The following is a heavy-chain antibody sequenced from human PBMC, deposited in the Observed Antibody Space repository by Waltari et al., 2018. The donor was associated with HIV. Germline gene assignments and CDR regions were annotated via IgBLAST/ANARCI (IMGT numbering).Heavy chain of an antibody. CDR1: CSAARGGRYF. V-gene: IGHV4-39*01. J-gene: IGHJ2*01. Sequence: LRLPESALVLAKPSETVSLTYSVSCSAARGGRYFCGWIRQPPGKGLEWFGRIYYTGRAYYNPSLKSRVTMSVDTSKNQFSLKVTSVTAADTAVYYCARHALRVGAAYWNFDLWGRGPLVTVSS. CDR2: IYYTGRA. D-gene: IGHD1-26*01. CDR3: ARHALRVGAAYWNFDL.